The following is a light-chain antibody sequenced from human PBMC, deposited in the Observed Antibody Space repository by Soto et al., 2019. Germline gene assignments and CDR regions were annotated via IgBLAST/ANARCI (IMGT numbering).Light chain of an antibody. CDR2: DVS. CDR1: SSDVGGYNY. CDR3: SSYTSSSTRV. Sequence: QSALTQPASVSGSPGQSITISCTGTSSDVGGYNYLSWYQHHPGKAPKLMIYDVSDRLSGVSNRFSGSKSGNTASLTISGLQTEDEADYYCSSYTSSSTRVFGTGTKLTVL. V-gene: IGLV2-14*03. J-gene: IGLJ1*01.